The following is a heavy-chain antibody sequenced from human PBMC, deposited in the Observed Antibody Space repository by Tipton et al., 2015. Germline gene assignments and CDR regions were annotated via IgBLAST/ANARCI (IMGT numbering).Heavy chain of an antibody. CDR2: IYHSGTT. D-gene: IGHD5-24*01. CDR1: GGSFYTYY. V-gene: IGHV4-34*01. Sequence: TLSLTCSLSGGSFYTYYGTWIRQPPGQGLAWIGEIYHSGTTNYNPSLRGRFTISLSTSKNQLSLKEDSVTAADTAIYYCARGGSPIIEMAYHHYGLDVWGQGTTVTVSS. J-gene: IGHJ6*02. CDR3: ARGGSPIIEMAYHHYGLDV.